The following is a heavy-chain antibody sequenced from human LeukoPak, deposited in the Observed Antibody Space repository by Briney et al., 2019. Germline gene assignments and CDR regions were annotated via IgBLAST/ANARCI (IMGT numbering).Heavy chain of an antibody. CDR2: VDPEDGET. Sequence: ASVKISCKVSGYTFTDYYMHWVQQAPGKGLEWMGLVDPEDGETVYAEKFQGRVTITADTSTDTAYMELSSLRPEDTAVYYCATITMVRGVSYYFDYWGQGTLVTVSS. J-gene: IGHJ4*02. D-gene: IGHD3-10*01. CDR1: GYTFTDYY. CDR3: ATITMVRGVSYYFDY. V-gene: IGHV1-69-2*01.